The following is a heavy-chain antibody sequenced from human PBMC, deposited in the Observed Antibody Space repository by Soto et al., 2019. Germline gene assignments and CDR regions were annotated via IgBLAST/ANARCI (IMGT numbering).Heavy chain of an antibody. Sequence: RLSCAASGFTFSSYSMNWVRQAPGKGLEWVSSISSSSSYIYYADSVKGRFTISRDNAKNSLYLQMNSLRAEDTAVYYCARVPNYYDSSGYYYFDYWGQGTLVTVSS. CDR3: ARVPNYYDSSGYYYFDY. CDR2: ISSSSSYI. CDR1: GFTFSSYS. J-gene: IGHJ4*02. V-gene: IGHV3-21*01. D-gene: IGHD3-22*01.